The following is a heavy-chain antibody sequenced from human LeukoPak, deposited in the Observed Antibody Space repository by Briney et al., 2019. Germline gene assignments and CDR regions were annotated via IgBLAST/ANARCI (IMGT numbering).Heavy chain of an antibody. CDR3: ATMDYYGSGTYYNY. J-gene: IGHJ4*02. CDR2: IYPGDSDT. Sequence: GESLKISCKGSGYSFINDWIAWVRQMPGKGLEWMGNIYPGDSDTRYSPSFQGQVTISADKSISTVYLQWSSLKASDTAMYYCATMDYYGSGTYYNYWGQGTLVTVSS. V-gene: IGHV5-51*01. D-gene: IGHD3-10*01. CDR1: GYSFINDW.